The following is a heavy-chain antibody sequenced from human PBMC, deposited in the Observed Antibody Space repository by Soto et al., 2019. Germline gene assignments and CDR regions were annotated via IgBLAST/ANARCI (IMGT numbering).Heavy chain of an antibody. CDR1: GYTFTSYV. J-gene: IGHJ6*02. D-gene: IGHD6-13*01. CDR3: ASYREQLVLYGMDV. V-gene: IGHV1-18*01. CDR2: ISAYNGNT. Sequence: QVQLVQSGAEVKKPGASVRVSCKASGYTFTSYVISWVRQAPGQGLEWMGWISAYNGNTNYAQKLQGRVTMTTDTSTSTAYMELRSLRSDDTAVYYCASYREQLVLYGMDVWGQGTTVTVSS.